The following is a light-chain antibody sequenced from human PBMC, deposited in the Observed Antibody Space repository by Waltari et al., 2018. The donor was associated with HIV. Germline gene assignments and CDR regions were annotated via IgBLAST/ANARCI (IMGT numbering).Light chain of an antibody. CDR2: KDS. CDR1: GWSTQY. J-gene: IGLJ3*02. Sequence: SYELTQTPSVSVSPGQTARITCSGDGWSTQYTYWSQQRPGQAPVLVIYKDSERPSGFPERYSGSSSGTTVTLTNSGVQAEDEADYYCQSADASDTFLWVFGGGTKVTVL. V-gene: IGLV3-25*03. CDR3: QSADASDTFLWV.